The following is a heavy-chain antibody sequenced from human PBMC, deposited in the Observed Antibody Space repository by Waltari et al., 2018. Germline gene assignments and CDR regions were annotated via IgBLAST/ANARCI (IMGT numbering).Heavy chain of an antibody. CDR3: ARAIENYDSSGYAYFDF. CDR2: LFHSGYT. J-gene: IGHJ4*02. Sequence: QVQLQESGPGLVKPWETLSLTCTVSGASIRSYYWTWLRQPPGKGLEWIGYLFHSGYTKYNPSLKSRVTISADTSKNQCSLKLTSLTAADTAMYFCARAIENYDSSGYAYFDFWGQGDLVTVSS. V-gene: IGHV4-59*08. CDR1: GASIRSYY. D-gene: IGHD3-22*01.